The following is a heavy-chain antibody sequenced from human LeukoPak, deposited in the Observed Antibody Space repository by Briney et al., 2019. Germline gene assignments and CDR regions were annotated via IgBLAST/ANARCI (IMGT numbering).Heavy chain of an antibody. V-gene: IGHV3-7*01. CDR1: GFTLCSHW. Sequence: PGGSLRLSCAASGFTLCSHWMSRGRQAPREGPGWVANIKQDGIEKHYVDSVKSRCPISRHHAKHSLYLQMNSLRAEDTAVYYCARDLKRTYYDVWSGYPKYGMDVWGQGTTVTVSS. J-gene: IGHJ6*02. CDR2: IKQDGIEK. CDR3: ARDLKRTYYDVWSGYPKYGMDV. D-gene: IGHD3-3*01.